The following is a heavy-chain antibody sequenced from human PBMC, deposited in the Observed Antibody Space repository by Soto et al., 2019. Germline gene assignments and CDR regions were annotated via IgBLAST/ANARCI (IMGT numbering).Heavy chain of an antibody. J-gene: IGHJ4*02. CDR1: GGSISSYY. CDR2: IYYSGST. Sequence: SETLSLTCTVSGGSISSYYWSWIRQPPGKGLEWIGSIYYSGSTYYNPSLKSRVTISVDTSKNQFSLKLSSVTAADTAVYYCAKYYDFWSGYPSYFDYWGQGTLVTVSS. D-gene: IGHD3-3*01. V-gene: IGHV4-59*05. CDR3: AKYYDFWSGYPSYFDY.